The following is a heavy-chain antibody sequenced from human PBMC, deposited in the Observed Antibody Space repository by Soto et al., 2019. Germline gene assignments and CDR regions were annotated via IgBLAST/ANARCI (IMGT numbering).Heavy chain of an antibody. CDR3: ARDDFEGYMDV. D-gene: IGHD3-9*01. CDR1: GFTFSSYS. CDR2: ISSSSSYI. Sequence: EVQLVESGGGLVKPGGSLRLSCAASGFTFSSYSMNWVRQAPGKGLEWVSSISSSSSYIYYADSVKGRFTISRDNARNSLYLQMNSLRAEDTAVYYCARDDFEGYMDVWGKGTTVTVSS. J-gene: IGHJ6*03. V-gene: IGHV3-21*01.